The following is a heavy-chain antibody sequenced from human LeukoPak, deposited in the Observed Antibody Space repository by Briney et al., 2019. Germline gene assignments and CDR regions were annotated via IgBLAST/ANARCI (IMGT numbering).Heavy chain of an antibody. CDR3: AKPSSYGYYVRVPFDY. V-gene: IGHV3-23*01. CDR2: ISGSGGST. J-gene: IGHJ4*02. D-gene: IGHD3-10*02. Sequence: GGFLRLSCAASGFTFSSYAMSWVRQAPGKGLEWVSAISGSGGSTYYADSVKGRFTISRDNSKNTLYLQMNSLRAEDTAVYYCAKPSSYGYYVRVPFDYWGQGTLVTVSS. CDR1: GFTFSSYA.